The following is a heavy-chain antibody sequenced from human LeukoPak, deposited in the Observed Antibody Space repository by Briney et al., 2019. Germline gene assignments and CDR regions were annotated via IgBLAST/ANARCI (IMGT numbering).Heavy chain of an antibody. V-gene: IGHV4-39*01. CDR1: GGSISSSSYY. Sequence: SETLSLTCTVSGGSISSSSYYWGWIRQPPGKGLEWIGSIYYSGSTYYNPSLKSRVTISVDTSKNQFSLKLSSVTAADTAVYYCARTSSGWYYFDYWGQGTLVTVSS. D-gene: IGHD6-19*01. CDR3: ARTSSGWYYFDY. CDR2: IYYSGST. J-gene: IGHJ4*02.